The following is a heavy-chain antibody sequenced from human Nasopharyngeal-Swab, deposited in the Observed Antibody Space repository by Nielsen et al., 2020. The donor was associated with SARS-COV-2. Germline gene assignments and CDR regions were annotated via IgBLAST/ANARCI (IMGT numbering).Heavy chain of an antibody. CDR3: ARGAYYGSGSYFHYYYGMDV. D-gene: IGHD3-10*01. V-gene: IGHV1-46*01. Sequence: WVRQAPGQGGEWMGIINPSGGSTSYAQKFQGRVTMTRDTSTSTVYMELSSLRSEDTAVYYCARGAYYGSGSYFHYYYGMDVWGQGTTVTVSS. J-gene: IGHJ6*02. CDR2: INPSGGST.